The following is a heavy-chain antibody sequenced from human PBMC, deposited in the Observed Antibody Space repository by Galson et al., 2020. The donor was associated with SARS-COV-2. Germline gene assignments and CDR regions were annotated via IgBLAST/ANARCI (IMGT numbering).Heavy chain of an antibody. D-gene: IGHD3-10*01. J-gene: IGHJ2*01. Sequence: SGPTLVKPTQTLTLTCTFSGFSLSTSGMCVSWIRQPPGKALEWLARIDWDDDKYYSTSLKTRLTISKDTSKNQVVLTMTNMDPVDTATYYCARITMVRGVPREKNWYFDLWGRGTLVTVSS. V-gene: IGHV2-70*11. CDR1: GFSLSTSGMC. CDR2: IDWDDDK. CDR3: ARITMVRGVPREKNWYFDL.